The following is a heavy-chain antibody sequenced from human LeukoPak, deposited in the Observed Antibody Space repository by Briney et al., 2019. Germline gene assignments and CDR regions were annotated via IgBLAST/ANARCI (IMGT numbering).Heavy chain of an antibody. Sequence: GASVKVSCKASGGTFSSYAISWVRQAPGQGLEWMGGIIPIFGTANYAQKFQGRVTITADKSTSTAYMELSSLRSEDTAVYYCARGPPYSSSWYLVLVYWGQGTLVTVSS. CDR3: ARGPPYSSSWYLVLVY. CDR1: GGTFSSYA. V-gene: IGHV1-69*06. CDR2: IIPIFGTA. D-gene: IGHD6-13*01. J-gene: IGHJ4*02.